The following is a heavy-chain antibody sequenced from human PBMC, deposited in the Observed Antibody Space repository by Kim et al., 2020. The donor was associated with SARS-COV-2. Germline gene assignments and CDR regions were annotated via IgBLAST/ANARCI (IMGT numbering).Heavy chain of an antibody. Sequence: YYADSVKGRFTISRDNSKHTLYLQMNSLRAEDTAVYYCAAAPGVVVAIDYWGQGTLVTVSS. CDR3: AAAPGVVVAIDY. V-gene: IGHV3-23*01. J-gene: IGHJ4*02. D-gene: IGHD2-15*01.